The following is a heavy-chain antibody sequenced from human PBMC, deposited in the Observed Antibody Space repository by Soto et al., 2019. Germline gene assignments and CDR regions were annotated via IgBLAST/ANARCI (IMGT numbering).Heavy chain of an antibody. CDR3: ARDLGATPNLYFDY. Sequence: VKVSCKASAGTFSNSAISWVRQAPGQGLEWMGGIIPIFGSSNYAPKFQGRVTITADESTRTAYMELSSLRSEDTAVYYCARDLGATPNLYFDYWGQGTLVTVSS. V-gene: IGHV1-69*01. CDR2: IIPIFGSS. D-gene: IGHD1-26*01. CDR1: AGTFSNSA. J-gene: IGHJ4*02.